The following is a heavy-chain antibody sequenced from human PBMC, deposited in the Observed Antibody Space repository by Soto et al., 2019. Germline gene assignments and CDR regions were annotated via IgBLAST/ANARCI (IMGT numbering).Heavy chain of an antibody. J-gene: IGHJ6*02. CDR1: AFTFNNYG. Sequence: QVQLVESGGGVVQPGRSLRLSCAASAFTFNNYGMHWVRQAPGKGLEWVAVIWNDGNGYYYANSVKGRFTISRDNSKNTLYLQMSSLRVEDTAVYYCARRQISPPTRGAASARGGMDGWGQGTTVTVSS. D-gene: IGHD1-26*01. CDR2: IWNDGNGY. V-gene: IGHV3-33*01. CDR3: ARRQISPPTRGAASARGGMDG.